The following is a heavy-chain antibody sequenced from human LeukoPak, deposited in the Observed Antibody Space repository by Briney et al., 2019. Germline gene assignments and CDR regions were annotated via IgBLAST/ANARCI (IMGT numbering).Heavy chain of an antibody. CDR1: GYSFTTYH. CDR2: MNPNSGDT. D-gene: IGHD3-10*01. J-gene: IGHJ4*02. Sequence: GTSVKVSYKASGYSFTTYHINWVRQASGQGLEWMGWMNPNSGDTGYAQKFQGRVTITRNTSTRTAYMEVSSLKSEDTAVYYCARAYYYGSGNYYFFDYWGQGTLVTVSS. CDR3: ARAYYYGSGNYYFFDY. V-gene: IGHV1-8*03.